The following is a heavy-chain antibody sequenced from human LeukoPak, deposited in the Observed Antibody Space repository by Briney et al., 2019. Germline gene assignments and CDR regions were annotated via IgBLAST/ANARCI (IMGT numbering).Heavy chain of an antibody. D-gene: IGHD3-22*01. Sequence: GGSLRLSCAASGFTFSSYAMSWVRQAPGKGLECVSAISGSGGSTYYADSMKGRFTISRDNSKNTLYLQMNSLRAEDTAVYYCAKDRIFYDSSGYSDAFDYWGQGTLVTVSS. CDR3: AKDRIFYDSSGYSDAFDY. V-gene: IGHV3-23*01. J-gene: IGHJ4*02. CDR1: GFTFSSYA. CDR2: ISGSGGST.